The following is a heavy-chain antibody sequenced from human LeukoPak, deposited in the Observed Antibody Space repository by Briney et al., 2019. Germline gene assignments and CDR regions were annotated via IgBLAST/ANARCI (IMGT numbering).Heavy chain of an antibody. CDR2: ISYDGSNK. Sequence: GGSLRLSCAASGFTFSSYAMHWVRQAPGKGLEWVAVISYDGSNKYYADSVKGRFTISRDNSKNTLYLQMNSLRAEDTAVYYCARAGSYSSGWYVPWDYYCYYGMDVWGQGTTVTVSS. CDR1: GFTFSSYA. V-gene: IGHV3-30-3*01. J-gene: IGHJ6*02. CDR3: ARAGSYSSGWYVPWDYYCYYGMDV. D-gene: IGHD6-19*01.